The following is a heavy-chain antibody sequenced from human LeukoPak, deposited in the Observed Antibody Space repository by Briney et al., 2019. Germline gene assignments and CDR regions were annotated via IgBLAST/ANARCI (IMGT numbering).Heavy chain of an antibody. D-gene: IGHD3-22*01. CDR1: GFTFSSYA. Sequence: GGSLRLSCAASGFTFSSYAMSCVRQAPGKRLEWVSAISGSGGSTYYADSVKGRFTISRDNSKNTLYLQMNSLRAEDTAVYYCAKAIYYYDSSGYCYYFDYWGQGTLVTVSS. CDR2: ISGSGGST. V-gene: IGHV3-23*01. J-gene: IGHJ4*02. CDR3: AKAIYYYDSSGYCYYFDY.